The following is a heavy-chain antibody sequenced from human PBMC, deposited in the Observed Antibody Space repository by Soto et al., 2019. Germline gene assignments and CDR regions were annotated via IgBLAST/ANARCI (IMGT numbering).Heavy chain of an antibody. V-gene: IGHV1-3*01. Sequence: QVQFVQSGAEVKKPGASVKVSCMTSGYSFIVYRIHWVRQAPGQRLEWMGWINAGNGDTKYSRKFQGRVTITGDTSASTAYMELSSLRSDDTAVYYSARDPGDYWGQGTLVIVSS. CDR3: ARDPGDY. CDR2: INAGNGDT. J-gene: IGHJ4*02. D-gene: IGHD3-10*01. CDR1: GYSFIVYR.